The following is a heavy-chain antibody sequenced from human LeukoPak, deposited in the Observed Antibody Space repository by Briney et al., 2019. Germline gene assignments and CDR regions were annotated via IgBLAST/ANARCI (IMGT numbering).Heavy chain of an antibody. J-gene: IGHJ4*02. V-gene: IGHV3-48*02. CDR2: ISSSSSTI. CDR3: ASETYYYDSSGYYYVPDY. Sequence: GGSLRLSCAASGFTFSSYSMNWVRQAPGKGLEWVSYISSSSSTIYYADSVKGRFTISRGNAKNSLYLQMNSLRDEDTAVYYCASETYYYDSSGYYYVPDYWGQGTLVTVSS. CDR1: GFTFSSYS. D-gene: IGHD3-22*01.